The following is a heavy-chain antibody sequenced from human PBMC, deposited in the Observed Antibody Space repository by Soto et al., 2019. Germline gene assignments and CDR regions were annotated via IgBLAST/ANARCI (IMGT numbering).Heavy chain of an antibody. CDR2: IYYSGRT. CDR1: SASITSSRFY. Sequence: QLQLQESGPGLVKPSETLSLTCTVSSASITSSRFYWNWVRQPPGKGLEWIGNIYYSGRTYYNPSLKSPVATSEDTSTNQLTLELSAVTAADTSMYDCARARPEKTYDCSGYVDYWGRGTLVTVSS. D-gene: IGHD3-22*01. CDR3: ARARPEKTYDCSGYVDY. V-gene: IGHV4-39*01. J-gene: IGHJ4*02.